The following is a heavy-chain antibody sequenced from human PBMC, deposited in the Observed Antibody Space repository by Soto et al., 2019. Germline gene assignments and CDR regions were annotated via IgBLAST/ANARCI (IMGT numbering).Heavy chain of an antibody. CDR1: GGSISSYY. V-gene: IGHV4-59*01. Sequence: LETLSLTCTVSGGSISSYYWSWIRQPPGKGLEWIGYIYYSGSTNYNPSLKSRVTISVDTSKNQFSLKLSSVTAADTAVYYCARGHGSGSYYNLLYYYYYMDVWGKGTTVTVSS. CDR3: ARGHGSGSYYNLLYYYYYMDV. J-gene: IGHJ6*03. CDR2: IYYSGST. D-gene: IGHD3-10*01.